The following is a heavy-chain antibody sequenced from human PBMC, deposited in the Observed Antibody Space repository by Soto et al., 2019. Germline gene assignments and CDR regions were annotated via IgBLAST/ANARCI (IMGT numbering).Heavy chain of an antibody. Sequence: QVQLVQSGAEVKEPGSSVNVSCKTSGGTFGNTAVTWVRQAPGQGLEWIGGIVPMFGTANYAQKFRGRVTITGVESTSTAYMELSSLRSDDTAVYYCARDGDPGYSFWSGPLGGGRFDPWGQGTLVTVSS. J-gene: IGHJ5*02. V-gene: IGHV1-69*12. CDR2: IVPMFGTA. CDR3: ARDGDPGYSFWSGPLGGGRFDP. CDR1: GGTFGNTA. D-gene: IGHD3-3*01.